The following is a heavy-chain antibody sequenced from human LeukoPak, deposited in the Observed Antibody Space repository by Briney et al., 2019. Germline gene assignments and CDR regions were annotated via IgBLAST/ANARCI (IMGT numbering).Heavy chain of an antibody. CDR1: GGSISSSNW. CDR2: IYHSGST. J-gene: IGHJ6*02. Sequence: SETLSLTCTVSGGSISSSNWWSWVRQPPGKGLEWIGEIYHSGSTNYNPSLKSRVTISVDKSKNQFSLKLSSVTAADTAVYYCARGPYYYDSSGYYIPYYGMDVWGRGTTVTVSS. V-gene: IGHV4-4*02. CDR3: ARGPYYYDSSGYYIPYYGMDV. D-gene: IGHD3-22*01.